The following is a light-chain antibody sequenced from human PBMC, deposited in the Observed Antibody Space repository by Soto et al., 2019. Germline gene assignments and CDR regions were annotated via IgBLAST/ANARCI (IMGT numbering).Light chain of an antibody. CDR3: QQRSNWPLT. V-gene: IGKV3-11*01. CDR1: QSVGSY. J-gene: IGKJ4*01. Sequence: EIALTKSPATLSFSPGERAPLSCLASQSVGSYLAWYQQKPGQAPRLLTYDTSTRATGIPARFSGSGSGTDFTLTISSLEPEDFAVYYCQQRSNWPLTFGGGTKVDIK. CDR2: DTS.